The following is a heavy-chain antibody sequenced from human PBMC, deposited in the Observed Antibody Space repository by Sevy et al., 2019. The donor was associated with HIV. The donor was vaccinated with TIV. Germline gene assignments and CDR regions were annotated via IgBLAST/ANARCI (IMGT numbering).Heavy chain of an antibody. CDR3: ARVTWYTSGWYWFEP. CDR1: GGSISRSNYY. CDR2: IYYSGST. Sequence: SEILSLTCTVSGGSISRSNYYWGWIRQPPGKGLEWIGSIYYSGSTYYKPSLKSRVTISVDTSKNQFSLKLSSVTAADTAVYYCARVTWYTSGWYWFEPWGQGTLVTVSS. V-gene: IGHV4-39*01. J-gene: IGHJ5*02. D-gene: IGHD6-19*01.